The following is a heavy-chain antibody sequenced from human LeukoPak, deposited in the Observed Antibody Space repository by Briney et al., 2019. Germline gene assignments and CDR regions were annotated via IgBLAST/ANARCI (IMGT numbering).Heavy chain of an antibody. CDR3: ARVLYDYVWGSYRYYFDC. D-gene: IGHD3-16*02. CDR2: INHSGST. J-gene: IGHJ4*02. Sequence: SETLSLTCAVYGGSFSGYYWSWIRQPPGKGLEWIGEINHSGSTNYNPSLKSRVTISVDTSKNQFSLKLSSVTAADTAVYYCARVLYDYVWGSYRYYFDCWGQGTLVTVSS. V-gene: IGHV4-34*01. CDR1: GGSFSGYY.